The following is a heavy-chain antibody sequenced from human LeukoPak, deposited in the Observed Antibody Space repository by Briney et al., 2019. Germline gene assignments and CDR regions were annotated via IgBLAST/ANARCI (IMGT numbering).Heavy chain of an antibody. CDR3: ARQGYTASHYFLDY. V-gene: IGHV4-4*07. J-gene: IGHJ4*02. CDR1: SGSINSYY. Sequence: SETLSLTCTVSSGSINSYYWGWVRQPAGRGLEWIGRIYTTGIANYDPSLQSRLTMSVDTSKRQFSLNLRSVTAADTAIYYCARQGYTASHYFLDYWSQGTLVTVSS. CDR2: IYTTGIA. D-gene: IGHD3-16*02.